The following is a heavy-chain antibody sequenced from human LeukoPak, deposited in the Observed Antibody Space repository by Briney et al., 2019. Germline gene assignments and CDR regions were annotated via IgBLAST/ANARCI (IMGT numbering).Heavy chain of an antibody. CDR3: ASYYDSSGYPSQPDYYYGMDV. CDR1: GGTFSSYA. Sequence: GASVKVSCKASGGTFSSYAISWVRQAPGQGLEWMGRIIPIFGIANYAQKFQGRVTITADKPTSTAYMELSSLRSEDTAVYYCASYYDSSGYPSQPDYYYGMDVWGQGTTVTVSS. J-gene: IGHJ6*02. D-gene: IGHD3-22*01. V-gene: IGHV1-69*04. CDR2: IIPIFGIA.